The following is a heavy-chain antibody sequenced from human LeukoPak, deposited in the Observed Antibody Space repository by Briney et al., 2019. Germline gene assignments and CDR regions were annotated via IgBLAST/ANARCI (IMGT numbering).Heavy chain of an antibody. CDR2: INSDGSST. Sequence: QTGGSLRLSCAASGFTFSSYWMHWVRQTPGKGLVWVSRINSDGSSTSYADSVKGRFTISRDNAKNTLYLQMNSLRAEDTAVYYCARDYSSGWYADFDYWGQGTLVTVSS. CDR3: ARDYSSGWYADFDY. CDR1: GFTFSSYW. J-gene: IGHJ4*02. D-gene: IGHD6-19*01. V-gene: IGHV3-74*01.